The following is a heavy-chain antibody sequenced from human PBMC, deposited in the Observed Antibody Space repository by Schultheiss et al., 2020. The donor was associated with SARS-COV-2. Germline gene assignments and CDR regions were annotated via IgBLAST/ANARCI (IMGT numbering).Heavy chain of an antibody. D-gene: IGHD4-17*01. CDR1: GFTLSVHY. J-gene: IGHJ5*02. V-gene: IGHV3-72*01. CDR2: SRIRAKGYTT. Sequence: GESLKISCAASGFTLSVHYMDWFRQAPGKGLEWVGRSRIRAKGYTTEYTASVKGRFTISRDDSKNSLYLQMNSLKIEDTAVYYCTRASFGNTVTIDRWGQGTLVTVSS. CDR3: TRASFGNTVTIDR.